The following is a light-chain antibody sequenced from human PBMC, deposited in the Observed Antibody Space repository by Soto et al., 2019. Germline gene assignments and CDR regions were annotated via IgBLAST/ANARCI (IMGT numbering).Light chain of an antibody. Sequence: DIQMTQSPSTLSASVGDRVTITCRASQSISTWLAWYQQKPGKAPKLLIYKASSLRNGVPSRFSCSGSVTKFTLTIYSLQPDDFASYYCQQYNGYPHTLGQGTKLEIK. V-gene: IGKV1-5*03. CDR1: QSISTW. CDR2: KAS. CDR3: QQYNGYPHT. J-gene: IGKJ2*01.